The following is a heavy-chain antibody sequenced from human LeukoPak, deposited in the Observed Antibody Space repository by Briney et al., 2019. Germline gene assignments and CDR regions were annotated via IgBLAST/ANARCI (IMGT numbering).Heavy chain of an antibody. D-gene: IGHD3-10*01. CDR3: ARDSGFARHFQH. CDR1: GFAFSSYA. V-gene: IGHV3-23*01. J-gene: IGHJ1*01. CDR2: ISASGYST. Sequence: GGSLRLSCGASGFAFSSYAMSWVRQAPGRGLDWVSAISASGYSTYYADSVKGRFTISRDNSKNTLHLQMNSLRAEDTAVYYCARDSGFARHFQHWGQGTLVTVSS.